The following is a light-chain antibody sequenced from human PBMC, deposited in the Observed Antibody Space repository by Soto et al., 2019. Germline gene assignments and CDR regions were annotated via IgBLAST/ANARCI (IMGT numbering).Light chain of an antibody. CDR1: SGHSSYA. CDR3: QTWGTGTVV. V-gene: IGLV4-69*01. Sequence: QLVLTQSPSASASLGASVKLTCTLSSGHSSYAIAWHQQQPEKGPRYLMKLNSDGSHSTGDGIPDRFSGSSSGADRYLTISRLQSEDEADYYCQTWGTGTVVFGGGTKLTVL. CDR2: LNSDGSH. J-gene: IGLJ2*01.